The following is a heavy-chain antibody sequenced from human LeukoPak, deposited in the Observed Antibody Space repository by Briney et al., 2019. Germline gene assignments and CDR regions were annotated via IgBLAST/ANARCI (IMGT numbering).Heavy chain of an antibody. J-gene: IGHJ3*02. CDR2: IYTSGST. Sequence: SETLSLTCTVSGGSISSGSYYWSWIRQPAGKGLEWIGRIYTSGSTNYNPSLKSRVTISVDTSKNQFSLKLSSVTAADTAVYYCARGFAHWGAFDIWGQGTMVTVSS. V-gene: IGHV4-61*02. CDR3: ARGFAHWGAFDI. D-gene: IGHD7-27*01. CDR1: GGSISSGSYY.